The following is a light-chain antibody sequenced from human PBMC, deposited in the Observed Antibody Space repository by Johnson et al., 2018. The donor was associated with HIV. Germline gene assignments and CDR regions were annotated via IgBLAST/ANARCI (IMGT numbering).Light chain of an antibody. Sequence: QSVLTQPPSVSAAPGQKVTISCSGSSSNIGNNYVSWYQQLPGTAPKLLIYENNKRPSGIPDRFSGSKSGTSATLDITGLQTGDEADYYCATGDNSLKGVFGTGNKVTVL. J-gene: IGLJ1*01. V-gene: IGLV1-51*02. CDR3: ATGDNSLKGV. CDR1: SSNIGNNY. CDR2: ENN.